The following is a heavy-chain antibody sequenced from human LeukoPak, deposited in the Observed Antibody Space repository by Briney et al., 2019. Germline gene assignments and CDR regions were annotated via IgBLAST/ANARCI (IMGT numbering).Heavy chain of an antibody. CDR1: GFAFSSHS. Sequence: GGSLRLSCAASGFAFSSHSMNWVRQAPGKGLEWVSYISPSSRNINYADSVKGRFTISRDNAKNTLYLQMNSLRAEDTAVYYCARDRELYMVRGVNDAFDIWGQGTMVTVSS. D-gene: IGHD3-10*01. CDR3: ARDRELYMVRGVNDAFDI. CDR2: ISPSSRNI. V-gene: IGHV3-48*04. J-gene: IGHJ3*02.